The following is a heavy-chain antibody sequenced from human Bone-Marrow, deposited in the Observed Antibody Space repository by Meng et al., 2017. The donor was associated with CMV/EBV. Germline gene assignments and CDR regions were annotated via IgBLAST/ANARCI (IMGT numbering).Heavy chain of an antibody. V-gene: IGHV3-21*01. CDR2: ISSSSTYI. Sequence: GESLKISCAASGFTFSRYNMNWVRQAPGKGLEWVSSISSSSTYIYHADSVKGRFTISRDNAKNSLYLQMNSLRAEDTAVYYCARDPKISNSGSYYRMFDYWGQGTLVTVSS. CDR3: ARDPKISNSGSYYRMFDY. J-gene: IGHJ4*02. D-gene: IGHD1-26*01. CDR1: GFTFSRYN.